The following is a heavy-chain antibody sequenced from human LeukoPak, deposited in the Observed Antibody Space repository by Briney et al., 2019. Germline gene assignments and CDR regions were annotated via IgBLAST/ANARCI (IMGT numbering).Heavy chain of an antibody. CDR1: GFTFSSFQ. Sequence: PGGPLRLSCAASGFTFSSFQMNWVRQAPGKGLEWVSYISDTGTTIYYADSVKGRFTISRDNAKNSLYLQMNSLRDEDTAVYYCAREDYNPPRAMDVWGQGTTVTVSS. CDR2: ISDTGTTI. CDR3: AREDYNPPRAMDV. J-gene: IGHJ6*02. D-gene: IGHD3-10*01. V-gene: IGHV3-48*03.